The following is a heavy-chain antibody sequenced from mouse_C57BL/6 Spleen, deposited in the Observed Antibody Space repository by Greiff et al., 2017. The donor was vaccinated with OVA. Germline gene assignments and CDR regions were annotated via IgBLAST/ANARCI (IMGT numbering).Heavy chain of an antibody. V-gene: IGHV5-6*01. CDR1: GFTFSSYG. CDR3: ARPRYYGSSQGYFDV. D-gene: IGHD1-1*01. J-gene: IGHJ1*03. Sequence: EVQGVESGGDLVKPGGSLKLSCAASGFTFSSYGMSWVRQTPDKRLEWVATISSGGSYTYYPDSVKGRFTISRDNAKNTLYLQMSSLKSEDTAMYYCARPRYYGSSQGYFDVWGTGTTVTVSS. CDR2: ISSGGSYT.